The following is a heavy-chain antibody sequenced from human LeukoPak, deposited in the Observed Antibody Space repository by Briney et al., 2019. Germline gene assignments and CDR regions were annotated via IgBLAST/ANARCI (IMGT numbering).Heavy chain of an antibody. D-gene: IGHD3-9*01. CDR1: GYTFTSYA. Sequence: WASVKVSCKASGYTFTSYAISWVRQAPGQGLEWMGWISTYNGNTNYAQKLQGRVTMTTDTSTTTAYMELRSLRSDDTAVYYCARALTGLFYYFDYWGQGTLVTVSS. J-gene: IGHJ4*02. CDR3: ARALTGLFYYFDY. CDR2: ISTYNGNT. V-gene: IGHV1-18*01.